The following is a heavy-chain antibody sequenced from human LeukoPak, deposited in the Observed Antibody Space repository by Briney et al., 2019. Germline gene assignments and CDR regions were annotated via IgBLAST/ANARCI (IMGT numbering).Heavy chain of an antibody. D-gene: IGHD5-12*01. J-gene: IGHJ4*02. CDR3: ARSTGYESAFDY. V-gene: IGHV4-4*02. Sequence: ASETLSLTCAGSGDSISSSKWWSWVRHPPGKGLEWIGEIFHSGSTNSSPSLKSRVTMSLDKSKNQFSLNLSSVTAADTAVYYCARSTGYESAFDYWGQGTLVTVSS. CDR1: GDSISSSKW. CDR2: IFHSGST.